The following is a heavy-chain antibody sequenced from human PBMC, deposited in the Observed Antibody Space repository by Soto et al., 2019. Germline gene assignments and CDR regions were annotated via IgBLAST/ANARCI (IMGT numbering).Heavy chain of an antibody. CDR2: AYYRSQWYY. J-gene: IGHJ6*02. CDR3: ARDGRATDSYSGMDV. D-gene: IGHD3-10*01. V-gene: IGHV6-1*01. Sequence: PSQTLSLTCAISGDSVSSNSAAWNWIRQSPSRGLEWLGRAYYRSQWYYDSAVSVRSRITVIPDTSKNQFSLQLNSVTAADTAVYYCARDGRATDSYSGMDVWGQGTTVTVSS. CDR1: GDSVSSNSAA.